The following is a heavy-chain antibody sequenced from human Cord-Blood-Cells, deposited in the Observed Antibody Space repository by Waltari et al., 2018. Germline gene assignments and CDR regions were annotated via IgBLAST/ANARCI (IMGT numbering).Heavy chain of an antibody. Sequence: QVQLQQWGAGLLKPSETLSLTCAVYGGSFSGYYWSWIRPPPGKGLEWIGEINHSGSTNYNPSLKSRVTISVDTSKNQFSLKLSSVTAADTAVYYCARRPTPAGLRGGYMDVWGKGTTVTVSS. J-gene: IGHJ6*03. D-gene: IGHD3-16*01. CDR3: ARRPTPAGLRGGYMDV. V-gene: IGHV4-34*01. CDR2: INHSGST. CDR1: GGSFSGYY.